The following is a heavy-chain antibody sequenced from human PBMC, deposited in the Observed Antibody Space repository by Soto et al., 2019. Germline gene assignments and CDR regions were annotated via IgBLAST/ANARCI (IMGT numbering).Heavy chain of an antibody. D-gene: IGHD3-10*01. Sequence: PSETLSLTCAVSGCSISSGYYWGWIRQPPGKGLEWIGSIYHSGSTYNNPSLKSRVTISVDTSKNQFSLKLSSVTAADTAVYYCARVGGYGMDVWGQGTTVTVSS. CDR2: IYHSGST. J-gene: IGHJ6*02. CDR3: ARVGGYGMDV. V-gene: IGHV4-38-2*01. CDR1: GCSISSGYY.